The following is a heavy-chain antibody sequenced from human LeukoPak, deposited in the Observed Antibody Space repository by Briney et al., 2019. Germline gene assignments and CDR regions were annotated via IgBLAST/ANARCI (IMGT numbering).Heavy chain of an antibody. J-gene: IGHJ4*02. CDR1: GFTFDDYA. V-gene: IGHV3-9*01. CDR3: AKDLSSVTTCFDY. D-gene: IGHD4-17*01. CDR2: ISWNSGSI. Sequence: GGSLRLSCAASGFTFDDYAMHWVRQAPGKGLEWVSGISWNSGSIGYADSVKGRFTISRDNAKSSLYLQMNSLRAEDTALYYCAKDLSSVTTCFDYWGQGTLVTVSS.